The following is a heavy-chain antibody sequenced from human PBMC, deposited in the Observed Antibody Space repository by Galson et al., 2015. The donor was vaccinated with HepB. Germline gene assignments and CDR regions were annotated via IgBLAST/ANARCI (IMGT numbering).Heavy chain of an antibody. J-gene: IGHJ4*02. V-gene: IGHV2-5*01. CDR2: IYWNDDK. D-gene: IGHD1-20*01. CDR3: AHSGSIWKHFYFHN. Sequence: PALVKPTQTLTLTCTFSGFSLTTSGVGVGWIRQPPGKALEWLALIYWNDDKRYRPSLKSRLAITRDTSRNEVVLTMTNMDPVDTATYFCAHSGSIWKHFYFHNWGQGTLVTVSS. CDR1: GFSLTTSGVG.